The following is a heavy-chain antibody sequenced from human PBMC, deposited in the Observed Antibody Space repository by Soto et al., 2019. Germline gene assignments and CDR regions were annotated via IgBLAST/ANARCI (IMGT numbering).Heavy chain of an antibody. CDR3: ARRSTVAYDY. CDR2: FYYSQST. Sequence: QLQLQESGPELVKPSETLSLNCTVSGGSLTSNSYYWGWIRQPPGKGLEWIGSFYYSQSTYFNPSLKRRVTISVETSKNQYSPKRSAVSAADTAVYYCARRSTVAYDYWGQGILVTVSS. CDR1: GGSLTSNSYY. J-gene: IGHJ4*02. V-gene: IGHV4-39*01. D-gene: IGHD4-17*01.